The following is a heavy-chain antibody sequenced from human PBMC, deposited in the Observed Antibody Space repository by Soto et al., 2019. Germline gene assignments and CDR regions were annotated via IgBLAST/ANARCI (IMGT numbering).Heavy chain of an antibody. CDR2: IIPIFGTA. CDR1: GGTFSSYA. Sequence: SVKVSCKASGGTFSSYAISWVRQAPGQGLEWMGGIIPIFGTANYAQKFQGRVTITADESTSTAYMELSSLRSEDTAVYYCARDSSGWYSTAYYFDYWGQGTLVTVSS. D-gene: IGHD6-19*01. CDR3: ARDSSGWYSTAYYFDY. J-gene: IGHJ4*02. V-gene: IGHV1-69*13.